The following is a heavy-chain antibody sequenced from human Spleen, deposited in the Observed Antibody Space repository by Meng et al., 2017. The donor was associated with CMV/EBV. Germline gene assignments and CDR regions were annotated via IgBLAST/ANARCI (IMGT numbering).Heavy chain of an antibody. CDR2: IYYSGST. V-gene: IGHV4-59*01. Sequence: ESLKISCTVSGGSISSYYWSWIRQPPGKGLEWIGYIYYSGSTNYNPSLKSRVTISVDTSKNQFSLKLSSVTAADTAVYYCARASTVLLSYGMDVWGQGTTVTVSS. D-gene: IGHD2/OR15-2a*01. J-gene: IGHJ6*02. CDR3: ARASTVLLSYGMDV. CDR1: GGSISSYY.